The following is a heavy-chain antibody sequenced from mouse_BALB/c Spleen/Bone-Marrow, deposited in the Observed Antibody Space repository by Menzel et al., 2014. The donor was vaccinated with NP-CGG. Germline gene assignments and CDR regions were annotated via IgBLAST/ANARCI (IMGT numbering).Heavy chain of an antibody. CDR2: IDTSDSYL. Sequence: QVQLQQSGAEFVMPGASVEMSCKASGYTFTDKWMHWVKQRPGQGLEWIGAIDTSDSYLNYNQKFKGKASLTVDASSSTAYMHLSSLTSDDSAVYYCARGGHDFSLDYWGQGTSVIVSS. CDR1: GYTFTDKW. D-gene: IGHD2-4*01. V-gene: IGHV1-69*01. J-gene: IGHJ4*01. CDR3: ARGGHDFSLDY.